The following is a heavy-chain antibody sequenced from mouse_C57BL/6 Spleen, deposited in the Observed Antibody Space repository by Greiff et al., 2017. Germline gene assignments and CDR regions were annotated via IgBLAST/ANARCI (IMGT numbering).Heavy chain of an antibody. CDR1: GYTFTSYW. CDR3: ARPEQTGARYYFDY. D-gene: IGHD4-1*01. J-gene: IGHJ2*01. CDR2: IDPSDSYT. Sequence: VQLQQPGAELVRPGTSVKLSCKASGYTFTSYWMHWVKQRPGQGLEWIGVIDPSDSYTNYNQKFKGKATLTVDTSSSTAYMQLSSLTSEDSAVYYCARPEQTGARYYFDYWGQGTTLTVSS. V-gene: IGHV1-59*01.